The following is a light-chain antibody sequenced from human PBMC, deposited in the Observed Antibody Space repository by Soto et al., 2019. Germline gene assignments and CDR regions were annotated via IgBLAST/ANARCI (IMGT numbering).Light chain of an antibody. Sequence: DIPMTQSPSTLSASVGDRVTITCRASQSISSWLAWYQQKPGKAPKLLIYDASSWESGVPSRFSGSGSGTEFTLTISSLQPDDFASYYCQQYNSYSPVTFGQGTKLEIK. J-gene: IGKJ2*01. CDR2: DAS. V-gene: IGKV1-5*01. CDR3: QQYNSYSPVT. CDR1: QSISSW.